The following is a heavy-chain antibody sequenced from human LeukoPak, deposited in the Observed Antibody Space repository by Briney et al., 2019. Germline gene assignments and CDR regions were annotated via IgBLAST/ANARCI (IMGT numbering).Heavy chain of an antibody. CDR2: INPNSGGT. CDR1: GYTFTGYY. J-gene: IGHJ4*02. D-gene: IGHD3-10*01. Sequence: ASVKVSCKASGYTFTGYYIHWVRQAPGQGVEWMGWINPNSGGTNYAQKIQGRVTMTRDMSISTAYMELSRLRSDDTAVYYCARDGASDVLLWFGELPRWGQGTLVTVSS. CDR3: ARDGASDVLLWFGELPR. V-gene: IGHV1-2*02.